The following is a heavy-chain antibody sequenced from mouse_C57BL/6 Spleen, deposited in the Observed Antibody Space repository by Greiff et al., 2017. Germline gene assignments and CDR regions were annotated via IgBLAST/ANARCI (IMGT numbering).Heavy chain of an antibody. CDR1: GYTFTSYG. Sequence: QVQLQQSGAELARPGASVKLSCKASGYTFTSYGISWVKQRTGQGLEWIGEIYPRSGNNYYNEKFKGKATLTADKSSSTAYMELRSLTSEDSAVYFCARDYYGSSYKYFDVWGTGTTVTVSS. CDR2: IYPRSGNN. D-gene: IGHD1-1*01. V-gene: IGHV1-81*01. CDR3: ARDYYGSSYKYFDV. J-gene: IGHJ1*03.